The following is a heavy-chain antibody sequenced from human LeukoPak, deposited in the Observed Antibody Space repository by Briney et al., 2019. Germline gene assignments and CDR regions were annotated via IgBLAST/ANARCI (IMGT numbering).Heavy chain of an antibody. CDR1: GYXFTTYW. CDR2: IYPGDSDT. Sequence: GESLKISCNASGYXFTTYWICWVRQMPGKGLEWMGIIYPGDSDTTYSPSFQGQVTISADKSINTAYLQWSSLKASDTAIYFCARQYYDSSGYLSYFDYWGQGTLVTVSS. D-gene: IGHD3-22*01. CDR3: ARQYYDSSGYLSYFDY. V-gene: IGHV5-51*01. J-gene: IGHJ4*02.